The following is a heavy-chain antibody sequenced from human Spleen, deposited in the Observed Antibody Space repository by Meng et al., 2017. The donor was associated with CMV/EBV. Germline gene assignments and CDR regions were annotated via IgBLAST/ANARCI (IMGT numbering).Heavy chain of an antibody. J-gene: IGHJ6*02. CDR2: INPNTGGT. D-gene: IGHD6-6*01. Sequence: ASVKVSCKASGNTFTTYYMHWVRQAPGQGPEWMGWINPNTGGTIYAQKFQGRVTMTRDTTLSTAYMELTSLTSDDTAVYYCARFFYSSSEDNYYYYGMDVWGQGTTVTVSS. CDR3: ARFFYSSSEDNYYYYGMDV. V-gene: IGHV1-2*02. CDR1: GNTFTTYY.